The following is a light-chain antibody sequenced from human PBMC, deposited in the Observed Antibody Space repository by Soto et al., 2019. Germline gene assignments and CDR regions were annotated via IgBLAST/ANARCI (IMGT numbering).Light chain of an antibody. CDR1: QSVNSN. CDR2: GAS. Sequence: EIVMTQSPGTLSVSPGERATLPCRASQSVNSNLAWYQQKPGQAPRLLIYGASSRASGIPARFSGSGSGTEFTLTISGLQSEDFAVYYCQQYNTWPRTFGQGTKVDIK. J-gene: IGKJ1*01. V-gene: IGKV3-15*01. CDR3: QQYNTWPRT.